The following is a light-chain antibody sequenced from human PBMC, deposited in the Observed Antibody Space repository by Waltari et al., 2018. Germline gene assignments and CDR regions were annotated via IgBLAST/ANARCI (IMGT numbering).Light chain of an antibody. Sequence: QSALTQPASVSGSPGQSITISCTGTSSDVGAFNYVSWYQQHPGKAPKLIIYDVTKRPSGVSSRFSASKFGNMASLTISGLQADDEADYYCSSYSSSSALRVFGGGTKLTVL. CDR2: DVT. V-gene: IGLV2-14*03. CDR3: SSYSSSSALRV. J-gene: IGLJ3*02. CDR1: SSDVGAFNY.